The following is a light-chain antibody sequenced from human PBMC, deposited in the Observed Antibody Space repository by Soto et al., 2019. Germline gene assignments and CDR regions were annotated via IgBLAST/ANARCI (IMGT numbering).Light chain of an antibody. CDR2: DVS. V-gene: IGLV2-11*01. J-gene: IGLJ1*01. Sequence: QTVLTQPQSVSRSPGQTVTISCTGTSSDVGSYNYVSWYQQHPGKSPTLMIYDVSKRPSGVPDRFSGSKSGNTASLTISGLLAEDEADYYCCSYAGSYTSPYVFGTGTKVTVL. CDR1: SSDVGSYNY. CDR3: CSYAGSYTSPYV.